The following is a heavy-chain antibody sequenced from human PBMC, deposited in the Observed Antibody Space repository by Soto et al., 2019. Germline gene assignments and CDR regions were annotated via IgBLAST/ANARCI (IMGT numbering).Heavy chain of an antibody. CDR2: IFSNDEK. CDR3: ARIPPDHYYGMDV. J-gene: IGHJ6*02. V-gene: IGHV2-26*01. Sequence: SGPTLVNPTETLTLTCTVSGFSLSNARMGVSWIRQPPGKALEWLAHIFSNDEKSYSTSLKSRLTISKDTSKSQVVLTMTNMDPVDTATYYCARIPPDHYYGMDVWGQGTTVTVSS. CDR1: GFSLSNARMG.